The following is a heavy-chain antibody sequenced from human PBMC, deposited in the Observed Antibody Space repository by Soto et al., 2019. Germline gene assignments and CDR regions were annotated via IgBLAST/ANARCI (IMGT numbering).Heavy chain of an antibody. V-gene: IGHV3-11*05. CDR3: AREYYYTMDV. CDR1: GFTFRDYY. J-gene: IGHJ6*02. Sequence: QVQLVESGGGLVRPGGSLRLSCEASGFTFRDYYMTWFRQAPGKGLEWLSYIDSSTKYTNYADSVKGRFTISRDNAKNSLYLQMNSLRCDDTAVYYCAREYYYTMDVWGQGTMVTVSS. CDR2: IDSSTKYT.